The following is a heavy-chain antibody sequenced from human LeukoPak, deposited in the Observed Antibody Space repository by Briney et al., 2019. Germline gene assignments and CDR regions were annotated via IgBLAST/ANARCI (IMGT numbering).Heavy chain of an antibody. J-gene: IGHJ4*02. CDR3: AKDYYDSSGYYEIPDPFDY. V-gene: IGHV3-23*01. Sequence: GGSLRLSCAFSGFTFSNYAMTWVRQAPGKGLEWVSAISGSGGSTYYADSVKGRFTISRDNSKNTLYLQMNSLRAEDTAVYYCAKDYYDSSGYYEIPDPFDYWGQGTLVTVSS. CDR2: ISGSGGST. CDR1: GFTFSNYA. D-gene: IGHD3-22*01.